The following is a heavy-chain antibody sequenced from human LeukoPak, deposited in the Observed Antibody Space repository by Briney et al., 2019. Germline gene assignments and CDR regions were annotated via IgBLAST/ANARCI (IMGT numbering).Heavy chain of an antibody. CDR2: ISYSGST. V-gene: IGHV4-59*08. J-gene: IGHJ4*02. CDR3: ARSTGNYRELDY. D-gene: IGHD3-9*01. CDR1: DGSISNYY. Sequence: SETLSLTCTVSDGSISNYYWSWIRQPPGKGPEWIGYISYSGSTNYNPSPKSRVTISVDTSKNQFSLRLRSVTAADTAVYYCARSTGNYRELDYWGQGTLVTVSS.